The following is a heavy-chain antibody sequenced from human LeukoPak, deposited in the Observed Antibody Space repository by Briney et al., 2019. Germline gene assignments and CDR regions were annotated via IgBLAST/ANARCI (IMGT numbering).Heavy chain of an antibody. D-gene: IGHD3-22*01. CDR3: ARDQAGPYYYDSSGYYYDPQGSKFDY. J-gene: IGHJ4*02. CDR2: IIPILGIA. CDR1: GGTFSSYA. Sequence: GASVKVSCKASGGTFSSYAISWVRQAPGQGLEWMGRIIPILGIANYAQKFQGRVTITADKSTSTAYMELSSLRSEDTAVYYCARDQAGPYYYDSSGYYYDPQGSKFDYWGQGTLVTVSS. V-gene: IGHV1-69*04.